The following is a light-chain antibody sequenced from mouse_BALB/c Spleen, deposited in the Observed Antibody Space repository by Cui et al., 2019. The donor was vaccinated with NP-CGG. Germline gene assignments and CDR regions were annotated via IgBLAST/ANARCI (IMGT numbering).Light chain of an antibody. J-gene: IGLJ1*01. V-gene: IGLV1*01. Sequence: AVVTQDSTLTTSPAELVTLTCRASIGVVTTSNYANWVQEKPDHLFTGLIGGTNNRAPGVPARFSGSLIGDKAALTIAGAQTEDEAIYFCALWYSNHWVFGGGTKLTVL. CDR2: GTN. CDR3: ALWYSNHWV. CDR1: IGVVTTSNY.